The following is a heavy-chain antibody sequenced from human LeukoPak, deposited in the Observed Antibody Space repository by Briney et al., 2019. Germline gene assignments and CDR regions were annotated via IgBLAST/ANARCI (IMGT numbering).Heavy chain of an antibody. V-gene: IGHV3-7*01. CDR1: EFIFSDYW. Sequence: GGSLRLSCVASEFIFSDYWMSWVRQAPGKGLEWVANTKQGGREEKYVGSVKGRFAISRDDAKNTLYLQMNSLRAEDTAAYYCARVPYYESSGRFDYWGQGTLVTVSS. J-gene: IGHJ4*02. D-gene: IGHD3-22*01. CDR3: ARVPYYESSGRFDY. CDR2: TKQGGREE.